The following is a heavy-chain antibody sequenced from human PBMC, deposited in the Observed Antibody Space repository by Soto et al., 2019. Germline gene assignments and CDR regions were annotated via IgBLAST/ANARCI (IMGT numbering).Heavy chain of an antibody. V-gene: IGHV1-46*01. J-gene: IGHJ6*02. CDR2: INASGGST. CDR3: ARDREEVVRGGIMLVYYYGMDV. D-gene: IGHD3-10*01. Sequence: GASVKVSCKXSGYTFTNYHMYSVRQPPGQRREGMGIINASGGSTSYEQKFQGRVTMTRDTSTSTVYMEVGSLRAEDTAVYYCARDREEVVRGGIMLVYYYGMDVWGQGTTVTVS. CDR1: GYTFTNYH.